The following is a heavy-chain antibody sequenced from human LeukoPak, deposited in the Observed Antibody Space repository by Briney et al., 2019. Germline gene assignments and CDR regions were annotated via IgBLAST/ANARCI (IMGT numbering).Heavy chain of an antibody. D-gene: IGHD3-22*01. Sequence: ASVKVSCKASGYTFTSCYMHWVLQAPGQGLEWMGIINPSGGSTSYAQKFQGRVTMTRDTSTSTVYMELSSLRSEDTAVYYCASLVITAPFDYWGQGTLVTVSS. J-gene: IGHJ4*02. V-gene: IGHV1-46*01. CDR3: ASLVITAPFDY. CDR1: GYTFTSCY. CDR2: INPSGGST.